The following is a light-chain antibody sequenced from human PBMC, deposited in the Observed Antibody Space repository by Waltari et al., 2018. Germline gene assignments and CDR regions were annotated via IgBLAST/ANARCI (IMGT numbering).Light chain of an antibody. Sequence: IVRTQSPDFLAVSLGERATIHCRSSQSVFFTSIDKHYLAWFQQKPGQSPKLLIYWASTRQSGVPDRFSGSGSGTEFSLTIDNLQAEDVAVYYCQQYYPTPRTFGQGTKLEIK. CDR1: QSVFFTSIDKHY. V-gene: IGKV4-1*01. CDR3: QQYYPTPRT. CDR2: WAS. J-gene: IGKJ2*01.